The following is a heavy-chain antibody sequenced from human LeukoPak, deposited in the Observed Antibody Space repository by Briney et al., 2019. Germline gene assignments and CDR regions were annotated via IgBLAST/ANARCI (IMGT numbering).Heavy chain of an antibody. CDR3: ARDLSLTMVRGVID. D-gene: IGHD3-10*01. CDR2: IKQDGSEK. J-gene: IGHJ4*02. V-gene: IGHV3-7*01. CDR1: GFTFSSYW. Sequence: PGGSLRLSCAASGFTFSSYWMSWVRQAPGKGLEWVANIKQDGSEKYYVDSVKGRFTISRDNAKNSLYLQMNSLRAEDTAVYYCARDLSLTMVRGVIDWGQGTLVTVSS.